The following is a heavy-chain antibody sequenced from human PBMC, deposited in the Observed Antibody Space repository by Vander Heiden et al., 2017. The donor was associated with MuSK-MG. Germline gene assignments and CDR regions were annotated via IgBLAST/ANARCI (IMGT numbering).Heavy chain of an antibody. J-gene: IGHJ3*02. D-gene: IGHD1-26*01. CDR2: MKPNSGNT. CDR3: ARDFFTGSYSSTPGYDAFDI. CDR1: GYTFPSFD. Sequence: QVQLVQSGAEVKKPEASVQVYCKASGYTFPSFDINWVRQATGQGLEWMGWMKPNSGNTGYAQKFQGRVTMTRNTSISTAYMELSSLRSEDTAVYYCARDFFTGSYSSTPGYDAFDIWGQGTMVTVSS. V-gene: IGHV1-8*01.